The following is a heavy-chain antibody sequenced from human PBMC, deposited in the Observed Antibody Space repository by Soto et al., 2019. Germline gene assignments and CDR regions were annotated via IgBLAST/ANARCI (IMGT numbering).Heavy chain of an antibody. J-gene: IGHJ5*02. Sequence: SETLSLTCTVSGGSISSYYWSWIRQPPGKGLEWIGYIYYSGSTNYNPSLKSRVTISVDTSKNQFSLKLSSVTAADTAVYYCARDSVAGSWFDPRGQGTLVTVSS. CDR2: IYYSGST. CDR3: ARDSVAGSWFDP. V-gene: IGHV4-59*01. D-gene: IGHD6-19*01. CDR1: GGSISSYY.